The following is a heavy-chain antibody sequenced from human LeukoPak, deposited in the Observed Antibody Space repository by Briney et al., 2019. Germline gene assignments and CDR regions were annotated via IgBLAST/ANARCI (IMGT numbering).Heavy chain of an antibody. CDR3: ARDNGYCSGGSCPQVYGMDV. CDR2: INPSGGST. J-gene: IGHJ6*02. Sequence: ASVKVSCMASGYTFTSYYMHWVRQAPGQGLEWMGIINPSGGSTSYAQKFQGRVTMTRDTSTGTVYMELSSLRSEDTAVYYCARDNGYCSGGSCPQVYGMDVWGQGTTVTVSS. V-gene: IGHV1-46*01. D-gene: IGHD2-15*01. CDR1: GYTFTSYY.